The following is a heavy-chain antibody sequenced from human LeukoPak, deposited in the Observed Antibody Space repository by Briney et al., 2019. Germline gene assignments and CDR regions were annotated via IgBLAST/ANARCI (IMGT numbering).Heavy chain of an antibody. J-gene: IGHJ4*02. CDR3: AKDITESGSYDFDY. D-gene: IGHD1-26*01. Sequence: PGGSLRLSCAASGFTFNNYGMQWVRQTPGKGLEWVAVISYDGSNKYYADSVKGRFTISRDNSKNTVYLQMNSLRPEDTALYHCAKDITESGSYDFDYWGQGILVTVSS. CDR1: GFTFNNYG. CDR2: ISYDGSNK. V-gene: IGHV3-30*18.